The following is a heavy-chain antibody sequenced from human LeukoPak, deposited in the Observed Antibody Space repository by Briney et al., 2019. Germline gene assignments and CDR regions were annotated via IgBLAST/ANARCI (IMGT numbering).Heavy chain of an antibody. D-gene: IGHD3-22*01. Sequence: GGSLRLSCAASGFTFSSYEMNWVRQAPGKGLERVSYISSSGSTIYYADSVKGRFTISRDNAKNSLYLQMNSLRAEDTAVYYCARDPNYYDSSGHSDYWGQGTLVTVSS. V-gene: IGHV3-48*03. CDR3: ARDPNYYDSSGHSDY. J-gene: IGHJ4*02. CDR1: GFTFSSYE. CDR2: ISSSGSTI.